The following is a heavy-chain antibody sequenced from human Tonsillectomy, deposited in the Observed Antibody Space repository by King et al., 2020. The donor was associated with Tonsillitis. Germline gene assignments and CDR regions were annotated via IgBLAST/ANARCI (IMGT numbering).Heavy chain of an antibody. V-gene: IGHV3-48*03. D-gene: IGHD1-26*01. CDR1: EFTFSFYE. Sequence: VQLVESGGGLVQPGGSLRLSCAASEFTFSFYEMNWVRQAPGKGLEWVSYISSTGITIYYADSVKGRFNISRDNAKNSLYLQINSLRAEDTAVYYCARGSTSGNYYQYYMDVWGTGTTVTVSS. CDR3: ARGSTSGNYYQYYMDV. CDR2: ISSTGITI. J-gene: IGHJ6*03.